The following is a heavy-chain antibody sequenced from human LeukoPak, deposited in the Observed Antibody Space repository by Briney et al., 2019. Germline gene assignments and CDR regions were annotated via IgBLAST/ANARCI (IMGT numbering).Heavy chain of an antibody. J-gene: IGHJ4*02. CDR1: GGSFSGYY. CDR2: INHSGST. V-gene: IGHV4-34*01. Sequence: SETLSLTCAVYGGSFSGYYWSWIRQPPGKGLEWIGEINHSGSTNYNPSLKSRVTISVDTSKNRFSLKLSSVTAADTAVYFCARGGLAIDSWGQGTLVTVSS. CDR3: ARGGLAIDS. D-gene: IGHD3-16*01.